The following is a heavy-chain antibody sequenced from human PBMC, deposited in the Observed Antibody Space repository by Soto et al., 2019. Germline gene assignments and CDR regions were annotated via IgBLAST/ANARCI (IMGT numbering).Heavy chain of an antibody. CDR3: AREEQTGANYYLDY. V-gene: IGHV1-2*02. CDR1: GYTFTGYY. D-gene: IGHD7-27*01. CDR2: ISPHSGGP. J-gene: IGHJ4*02. Sequence: QVRLVQSGAEVKKPGASVKVSCKASGYTFTGYYIHWVRQAPGQGLEWMGSISPHSGGPNYAQRFQGRVTMTRDTSMTTVYMEMGGLTSDDTAVYYCAREEQTGANYYLDYWGQGTLVTVSS.